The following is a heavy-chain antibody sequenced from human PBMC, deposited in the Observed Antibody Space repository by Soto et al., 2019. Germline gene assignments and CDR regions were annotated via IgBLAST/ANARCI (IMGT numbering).Heavy chain of an antibody. CDR3: AKRDYGSVTNYYYYGMDV. CDR1: GFTFSSYA. V-gene: IGHV3-23*01. CDR2: ISGSGGST. D-gene: IGHD3-10*01. Sequence: PGGSLRLSCAASGFTFSSYAMSWVRQAPGKGLEWVSAISGSGGSTYYADSVKGRFTISRDNSKNTLYLQMNSLRAEGTAVYYCAKRDYGSVTNYYYYGMDVWGQGTTVTVSS. J-gene: IGHJ6*02.